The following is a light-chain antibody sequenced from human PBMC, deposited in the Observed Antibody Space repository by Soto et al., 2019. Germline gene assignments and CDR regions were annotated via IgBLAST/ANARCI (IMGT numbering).Light chain of an antibody. V-gene: IGKV1-39*01. CDR1: QNINSH. Sequence: DIQMTQSPSSLSASIGDRVTITCWASQNINSHLNWYQQKPGKAPKVVIYAASRLQSGVPSRFSGSGSGTKFTLTISSLEPEDFATYYCQQSHITTLFTFGKGTKLEIK. CDR3: QQSHITTLFT. J-gene: IGKJ2*01. CDR2: AAS.